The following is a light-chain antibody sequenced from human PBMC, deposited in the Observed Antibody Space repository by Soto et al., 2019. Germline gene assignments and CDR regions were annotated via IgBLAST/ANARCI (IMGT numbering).Light chain of an antibody. J-gene: IGLJ1*01. V-gene: IGLV2-14*01. Sequence: QSALTQPASVSGSPGQSITISCTGTSSDVGGYNYVSWYQQHPGKAPKLMIYEVSNRPSGVSNRFSGSKSGNTASLTISGLQTEDEADYYCSSYTSRSTYVFVTGTKVTVL. CDR2: EVS. CDR1: SSDVGGYNY. CDR3: SSYTSRSTYV.